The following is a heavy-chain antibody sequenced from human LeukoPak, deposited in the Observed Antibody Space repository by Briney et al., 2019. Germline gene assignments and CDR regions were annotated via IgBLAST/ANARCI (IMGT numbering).Heavy chain of an antibody. J-gene: IGHJ4*02. CDR2: IKPDSGAT. V-gene: IGHV1-2*02. D-gene: IGHD4/OR15-4a*01. CDR3: ARDHDYGPDY. Sequence: MGWIKPDSGATNFAQNFQGMVTMTSDTSINTAYMELSSLTSDDTALYYCARDHDYGPDYWGQGTLVTVSA.